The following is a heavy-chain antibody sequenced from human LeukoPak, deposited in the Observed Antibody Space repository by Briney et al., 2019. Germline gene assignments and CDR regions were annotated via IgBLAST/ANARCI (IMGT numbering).Heavy chain of an antibody. CDR1: GFTFRSYE. J-gene: IGHJ6*03. CDR3: VRGTSIFGVVTFYNYYYMDV. D-gene: IGHD3-3*01. V-gene: IGHV3-74*01. Sequence: GGSLRLSCEDSGFTFRSYEMNWVRQAPGKGPVWVSRINSDESSTSYADSVKGRFTISRDNAKNTLYLQMNSLRAEDTAVYYCVRGTSIFGVVTFYNYYYMDVWGKGTTVTVSS. CDR2: INSDESST.